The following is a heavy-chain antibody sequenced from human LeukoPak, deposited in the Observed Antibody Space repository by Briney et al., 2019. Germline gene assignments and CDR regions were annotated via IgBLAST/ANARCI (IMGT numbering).Heavy chain of an antibody. CDR2: ISASAGTT. D-gene: IGHD3-22*01. V-gene: IGHV3-23*01. CDR3: AKAASSGYYRSSDY. Sequence: GGSLRLSCAASGFTFTNYAMSWVRQAPGEGLEWVSAISASAGTTAYADSVKGRFTISRDNAKNTLYLQMSSLRAEDTAVYYCAKAASSGYYRSSDYWGQGSLVTVSS. CDR1: GFTFTNYA. J-gene: IGHJ4*02.